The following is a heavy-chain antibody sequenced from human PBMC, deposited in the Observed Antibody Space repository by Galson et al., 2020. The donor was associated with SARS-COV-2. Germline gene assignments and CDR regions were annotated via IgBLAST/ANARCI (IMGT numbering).Heavy chain of an antibody. D-gene: IGHD2-21*02. J-gene: IGHJ4*02. CDR1: GCSISSSSYY. Sequence: SATLSLTFTAAGCSISSSSYYWGWIRQPPGKGLEWIGSIYSSGSTYYNPSLKSRVTISVDTSKNQFSLKLSSVTAADTAVYYCARSLAYCGGDCYSTFDYWGQGTLVTVSS. CDR2: IYSSGST. V-gene: IGHV4-39*01. CDR3: ARSLAYCGGDCYSTFDY.